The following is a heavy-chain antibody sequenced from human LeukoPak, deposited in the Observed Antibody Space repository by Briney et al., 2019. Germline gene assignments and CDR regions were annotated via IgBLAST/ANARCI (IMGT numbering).Heavy chain of an antibody. V-gene: IGHV1-69*04. CDR3: ARYYYGSGSYKSDAFDI. J-gene: IGHJ3*02. CDR2: IIPILGIA. Sequence: SVKVSCKASGGTFSSYAISWVRRAPGQGLEWMGRIIPILGIANYAQKFQGRVTITADKSTSTAYMELSSLRSEDTAVYYCARYYYGSGSYKSDAFDIWGQGTMVTVSS. D-gene: IGHD3-10*01. CDR1: GGTFSSYA.